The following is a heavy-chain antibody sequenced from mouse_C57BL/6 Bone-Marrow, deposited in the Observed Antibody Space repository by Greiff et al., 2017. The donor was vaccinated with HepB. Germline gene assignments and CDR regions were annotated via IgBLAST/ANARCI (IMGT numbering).Heavy chain of an antibody. CDR3: ARRLFYAMDY. CDR1: GYTFTSYW. J-gene: IGHJ4*01. CDR2: IDPSDSYT. Sequence: VQLQQPGAELVKPGASVKLSCKASGYTFTSYWMQWVKQRPGQGLEWIGEIDPSDSYTNYNQKFKGKATLTVDTSSSTAYMQLSSLTSEDSAVYYCARRLFYAMDYWGQGTSVTVSS. V-gene: IGHV1-50*01. D-gene: IGHD6-1*01.